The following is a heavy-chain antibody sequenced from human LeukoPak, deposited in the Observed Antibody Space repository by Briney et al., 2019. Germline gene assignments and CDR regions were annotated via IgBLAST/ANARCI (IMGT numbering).Heavy chain of an antibody. CDR1: AGSISSYY. CDR3: ASGYSYGLFYFDY. Sequence: PSETLSLTCTVSAGSISSYYWSWIRQPPGKGLEWIGYIYYSGSTNYNPSLKSRVTISVDTSKNQFSLELSSVTAADTAVYYCASGYSYGLFYFDYWGQGTLVTVSS. J-gene: IGHJ4*02. D-gene: IGHD5-18*01. V-gene: IGHV4-59*01. CDR2: IYYSGST.